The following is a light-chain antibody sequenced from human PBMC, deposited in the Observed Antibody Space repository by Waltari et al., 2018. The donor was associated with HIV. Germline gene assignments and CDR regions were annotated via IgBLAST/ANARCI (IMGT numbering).Light chain of an antibody. CDR3: NSYVGSNNYI. J-gene: IGLJ1*01. CDR1: SRDVGGYNY. CDR2: EVS. Sequence: QSALTQPPSASGSPGQSVTISCTGTSRDVGGYNYVSWYHHHPGKAPKLMIYEVSKRPSGVPDRVSGSKSGNTASLTVSGLQAEDEADYYCNSYVGSNNYIFGTGTKVTVL. V-gene: IGLV2-8*01.